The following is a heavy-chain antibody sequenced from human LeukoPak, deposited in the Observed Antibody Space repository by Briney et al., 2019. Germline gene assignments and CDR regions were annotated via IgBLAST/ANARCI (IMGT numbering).Heavy chain of an antibody. V-gene: IGHV5-51*01. CDR1: GYSFTSYW. D-gene: IGHD2-15*01. Sequence: GESLKISCKGSGYSFTSYWIGWVRQMPGKGLEWMGIIHPGDSDTRYSPSFQGLVTISADKSISTAYLQWSSLKASDTAMYYCARRYCSGGNCYSGFDYWGQGTLVTVSS. CDR2: IHPGDSDT. CDR3: ARRYCSGGNCYSGFDY. J-gene: IGHJ4*02.